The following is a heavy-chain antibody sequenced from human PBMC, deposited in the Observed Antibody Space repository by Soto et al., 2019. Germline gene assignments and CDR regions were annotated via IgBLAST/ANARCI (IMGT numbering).Heavy chain of an antibody. J-gene: IGHJ5*02. D-gene: IGHD3-16*01. CDR2: ISYDGSNK. Sequence: GGSLRLSCAASGFTFSSYGMHWVRQAPGKGLEWVAVISYDGSNKYYADSVKGRFTISRDNSKNTLYLQMNSLRAEDTAVYYCAKNGLSWFDPWGQGPLVTVCS. CDR3: AKNGLSWFDP. CDR1: GFTFSSYG. V-gene: IGHV3-30*18.